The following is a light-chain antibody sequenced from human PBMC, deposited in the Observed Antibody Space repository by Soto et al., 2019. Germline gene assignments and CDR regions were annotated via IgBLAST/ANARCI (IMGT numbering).Light chain of an antibody. CDR3: QQSYSTPLT. CDR1: QSISSY. J-gene: IGKJ4*01. V-gene: IGKV1-39*01. CDR2: AAS. Sequence: DIQMTQSPASLSASVGNRVPITCRTSQSISSYLNWYQQKPGKAPKLLIYAASIVQSGVPSRFSGSVSGTDFTLTISSLQPEDFANYYCQQSYSTPLTFGGGTKVEIK.